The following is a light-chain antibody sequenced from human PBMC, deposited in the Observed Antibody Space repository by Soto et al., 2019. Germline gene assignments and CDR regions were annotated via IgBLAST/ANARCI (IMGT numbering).Light chain of an antibody. J-gene: IGKJ1*01. CDR2: DAS. V-gene: IGKV3-11*01. Sequence: EIVLTQSPGTLSLSPGERATLSCRASQSVSSYLAWYQQKPGQAPRLLIYDASNRATGIPARFSGSGSGTDFTLTISSLEPEDFAVYYCQQYNNWPPWTFGQGTKVDNK. CDR1: QSVSSY. CDR3: QQYNNWPPWT.